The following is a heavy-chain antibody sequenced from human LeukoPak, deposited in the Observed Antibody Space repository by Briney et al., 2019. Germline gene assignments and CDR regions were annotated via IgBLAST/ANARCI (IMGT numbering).Heavy chain of an antibody. V-gene: IGHV4-34*01. CDR2: INHSGST. CDR3: ARVRGIAAAGSLLDY. J-gene: IGHJ4*02. Sequence: PSETLSLTCAVYGGSFSGYYWSWIRQPPGKGLEWIGEINHSGSTNYNPSLKSRVTISVDTSKNQFSLKLSSVTAADTAVYYCARVRGIAAAGSLLDYWGQGTLVTVSS. D-gene: IGHD6-13*01. CDR1: GGSFSGYY.